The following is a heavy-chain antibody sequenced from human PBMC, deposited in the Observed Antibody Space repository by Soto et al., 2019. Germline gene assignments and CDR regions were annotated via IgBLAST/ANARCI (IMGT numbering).Heavy chain of an antibody. D-gene: IGHD3-22*01. CDR3: ARVTTLACDF. CDR1: GLTVSTNY. Sequence: EVQLVESGGGLVQPGGSLRLSCAASGLTVSTNYMNWVRQAPGKGLEWVSIIYSDGRTYHADSVKGRFTISRDNSKNVLYLQMNILRTEDTAVYYCARVTTLACDFWGQGTLVNVSS. CDR2: IYSDGRT. V-gene: IGHV3-66*01. J-gene: IGHJ4*02.